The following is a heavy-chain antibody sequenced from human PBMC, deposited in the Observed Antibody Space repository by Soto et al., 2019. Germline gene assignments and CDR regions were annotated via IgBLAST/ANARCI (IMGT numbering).Heavy chain of an antibody. J-gene: IGHJ6*03. V-gene: IGHV1-18*01. CDR3: ARDGDGYYEYIWGPYYYCYYMDV. CDR2: ISAYNGNT. CDR1: GYTFTSYG. D-gene: IGHD3-16*01. Sequence: QVQLVQSGAEVKKPGASVKVSCKASGYTFTSYGISWVRQAPGQGLEWMGWISAYNGNTNYAQKLQGRVTMTTDTSTSTAYVELRSLRSDDTAVYYCARDGDGYYEYIWGPYYYCYYMDVWGKGTTVTVSS.